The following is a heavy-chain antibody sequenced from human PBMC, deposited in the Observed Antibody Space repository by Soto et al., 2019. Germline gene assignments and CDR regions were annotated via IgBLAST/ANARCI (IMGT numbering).Heavy chain of an antibody. Sequence: SETLSLTCTVSGGSISSYYWSWIRQPPGKGLEWIGYIYYSGSTNYNPSLKSRVTISVDTSKSQFSLKLSSVTAADTAVYYCARGRGYDSSGYYYYYGMDVWGQGTTVTVSS. CDR1: GGSISSYY. J-gene: IGHJ6*02. D-gene: IGHD3-22*01. V-gene: IGHV4-59*01. CDR2: IYYSGST. CDR3: ARGRGYDSSGYYYYYGMDV.